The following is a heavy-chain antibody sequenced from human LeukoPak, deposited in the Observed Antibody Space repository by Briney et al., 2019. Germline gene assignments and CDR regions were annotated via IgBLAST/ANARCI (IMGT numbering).Heavy chain of an antibody. CDR1: GYTFTSYG. J-gene: IGHJ4*02. CDR3: ARGHTLYYENSAYYYFDY. Sequence: ASVKVSCKASGYTFTSYGINWVRQVPGQGLEWMGWISAYNGNRDYAQKVQGRVTVTTDTSTSTAYMELRSLRSDDTAVYYCARGHTLYYENSAYYYFDYWGQGTLVTVSS. V-gene: IGHV1-18*04. D-gene: IGHD3-22*01. CDR2: ISAYNGNR.